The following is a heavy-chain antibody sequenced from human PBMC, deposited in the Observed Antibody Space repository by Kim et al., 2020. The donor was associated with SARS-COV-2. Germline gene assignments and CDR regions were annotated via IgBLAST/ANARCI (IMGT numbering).Heavy chain of an antibody. D-gene: IGHD3-10*01. CDR2: IYYSGST. J-gene: IGHJ6*02. CDR1: GGSISSYY. Sequence: SETLSLTCTVSGGSISSYYWSWIRQPPGKGLAWIGYIYYSGSTNYNPSLKSRVTISVDTSKNQFSLKLSSVTAADTAVYYCAKSGPYYYGSGSYYYYYGMDVWGQGTTVTVSS. CDR3: AKSGPYYYGSGSYYYYYGMDV. V-gene: IGHV4-59*13.